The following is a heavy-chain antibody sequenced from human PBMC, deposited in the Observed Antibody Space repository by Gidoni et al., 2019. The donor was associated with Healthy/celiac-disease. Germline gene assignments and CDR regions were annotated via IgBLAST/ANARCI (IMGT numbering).Heavy chain of an antibody. V-gene: IGHV4-61*02. CDR3: ARGPGGEMATI. CDR1: GGSISSGSYY. CDR2: IYTSGST. Sequence: QVQLQESGPGLVKPSQTLSLTCTVSGGSISSGSYYWSWIRPPAGKGLEWIGRIYTSGSTNYNPSLKSRVTISVDTSKNQFSLKLSSVTAADTAVYYCARGPGGEMATIWGQGTLVTVSS. D-gene: IGHD5-12*01. J-gene: IGHJ4*02.